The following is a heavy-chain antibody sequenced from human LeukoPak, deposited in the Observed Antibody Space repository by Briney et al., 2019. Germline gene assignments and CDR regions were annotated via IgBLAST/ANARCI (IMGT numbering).Heavy chain of an antibody. CDR1: GFTFSSYA. CDR3: AKVSGGGLYYDGMDV. V-gene: IGHV3-23*01. Sequence: GGSLRLSCAASGFTFSSYAMNWVRQAPGKGLERVSVISGSGGTTYYADSVKGRFTISRDSSKNTLYLQMNSLRAEDTAVYYCAKVSGGGLYYDGMDVWGQGTTVTVSS. CDR2: ISGSGGTT. J-gene: IGHJ6*02. D-gene: IGHD1-14*01.